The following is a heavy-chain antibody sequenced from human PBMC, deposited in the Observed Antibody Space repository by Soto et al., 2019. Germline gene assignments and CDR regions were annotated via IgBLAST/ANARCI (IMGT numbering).Heavy chain of an antibody. CDR3: ARDNAAVGIYGMDV. CDR1: ESIVSSNY. V-gene: IGHV3-66*01. D-gene: IGHD6-13*01. J-gene: IGHJ6*02. Sequence: EVQLVESGGGLVQPGGSLRLSCAASESIVSSNYMSWVRQAPVKGLEWVSVIYNGVSTYYADSVKGRFTISRDNSKNRLYLQMNSLRAEDTAVYYCARDNAAVGIYGMDVWGQGTTVTVSS. CDR2: IYNGVST.